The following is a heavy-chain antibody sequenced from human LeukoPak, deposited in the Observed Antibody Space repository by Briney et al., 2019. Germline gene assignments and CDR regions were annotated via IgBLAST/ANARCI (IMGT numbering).Heavy chain of an antibody. J-gene: IGHJ4*02. CDR2: ISYDGSNK. Sequence: GGSLRLSCAASGFTFSSYAMHWVRQAPGKGLEWVAVISYDGSNKYYADSVKGRFTTSRDNSKNTLYLQMNSLRAEDTAVYYCARVYYGSGSPRHFDYWGQGTLVTVSS. CDR3: ARVYYGSGSPRHFDY. D-gene: IGHD3-10*01. CDR1: GFTFSSYA. V-gene: IGHV3-30-3*01.